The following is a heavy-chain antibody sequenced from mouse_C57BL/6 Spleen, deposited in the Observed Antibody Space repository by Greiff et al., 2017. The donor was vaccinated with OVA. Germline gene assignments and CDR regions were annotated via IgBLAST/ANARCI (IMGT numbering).Heavy chain of an antibody. CDR1: GYTFTDYY. J-gene: IGHJ2*01. CDR2: IYPGSGNT. CDR3: ARGYFDY. Sequence: QVQLQQSGAELVRPGASVKLSCKASGYTFTDYYINWVKQRPGQGLEWIARIYPGSGNTYYNEKFKGKATLTAEKSSSTAYMQLSSLTSEDSAVYFCARGYFDYWGQGTTLIVSS. V-gene: IGHV1-76*01.